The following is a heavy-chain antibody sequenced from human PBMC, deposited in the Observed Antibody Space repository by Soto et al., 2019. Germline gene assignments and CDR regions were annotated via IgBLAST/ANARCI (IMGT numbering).Heavy chain of an antibody. J-gene: IGHJ6*02. CDR2: IYYSGST. Sequence: SETLSLTCTVSGGSISSYYWSWIRQPPGKGLEWIGYIYYSGSTNYNPSLKSRVTISVDTSKNQFSLRLSSVTAADTAVYYCARGLAYCGGDCPTGVDYYYYYGMDVWGQGTTVTVSS. V-gene: IGHV4-59*01. CDR3: ARGLAYCGGDCPTGVDYYYYYGMDV. CDR1: GGSISSYY. D-gene: IGHD2-21*02.